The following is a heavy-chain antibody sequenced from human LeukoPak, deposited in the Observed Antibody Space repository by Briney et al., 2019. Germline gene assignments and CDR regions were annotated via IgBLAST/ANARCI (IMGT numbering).Heavy chain of an antibody. CDR1: GGSISSYY. Sequence: SETLSLTCTVSGGSISSYYWSWIRQPPGKGLERIGYIYYSGSTNYNPSLKSRVTISVDTSKNQFSLKLSSVTAADTAVYYCARVRELGDSGYYYYYYGMDAWGKGTTVTVSS. CDR3: ARVRELGDSGYYYYYYGMDA. V-gene: IGHV4-59*01. CDR2: IYYSGST. D-gene: IGHD2-21*02. J-gene: IGHJ6*04.